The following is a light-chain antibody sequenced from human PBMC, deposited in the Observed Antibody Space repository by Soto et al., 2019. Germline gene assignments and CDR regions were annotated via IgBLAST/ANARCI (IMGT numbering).Light chain of an antibody. CDR2: GAS. J-gene: IGKJ5*01. V-gene: IGKV3-15*01. Sequence: DIVMTQSPSNLSVAPGERATPSGRATQSVSSNLAWYQKKPGQAPRLLIYGASTRATGIQARFSGSGSGTELTLTISSLQSEDFAVYYCQQYNNWPLTFGQGTRLEIK. CDR3: QQYNNWPLT. CDR1: QSVSSN.